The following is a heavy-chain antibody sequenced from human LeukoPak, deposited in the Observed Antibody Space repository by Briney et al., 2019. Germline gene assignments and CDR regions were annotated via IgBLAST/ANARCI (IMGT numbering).Heavy chain of an antibody. V-gene: IGHV1-2*02. Sequence: ASVKVSCKASGYTFTGYYMHWVRQAPGQELEWMGWINPNSGGTNYAQKFQGRVTMTRDTSISTAYMELSRLRSDDTAVYYCARDGRGLGFYYYYMDVWGKGTTVTVSS. CDR2: INPNSGGT. J-gene: IGHJ6*03. CDR1: GYTFTGYY. CDR3: ARDGRGLGFYYYYMDV.